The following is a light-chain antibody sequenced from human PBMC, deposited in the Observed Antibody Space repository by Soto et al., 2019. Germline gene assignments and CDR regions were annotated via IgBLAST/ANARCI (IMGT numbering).Light chain of an antibody. CDR3: QQYYTTLS. J-gene: IGKJ4*01. CDR1: QSVLYNSDNKNY. CDR2: WAS. Sequence: DIVMTQSPDSLAVSLGERATINCKSSQSVLYNSDNKNYLAWYQQKPGQPPMLIIYWASTRYYGVPDRFSGGGSGADFTFTISSLQYEDVSVYYCQQYYTTLSFGGGTKVEIK. V-gene: IGKV4-1*01.